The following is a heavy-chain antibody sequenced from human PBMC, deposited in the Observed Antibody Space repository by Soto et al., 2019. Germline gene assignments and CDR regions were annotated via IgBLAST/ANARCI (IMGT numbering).Heavy chain of an antibody. D-gene: IGHD2-15*01. CDR1: GGTFSSYA. J-gene: IGHJ3*02. CDR2: IIPIFGTA. CDR3: ARELYRSGGRCYRDAFDI. V-gene: IGHV1-69*06. Sequence: SVKVSCKASGGTFSSYAISWVRQAPGQGLEWMGGIIPIFGTANYAQKFQGRVTITADKSTSTAYMELSSLRSEDTAVYYCARELYRSGGRCYRDAFDIWGQGTMVTVSS.